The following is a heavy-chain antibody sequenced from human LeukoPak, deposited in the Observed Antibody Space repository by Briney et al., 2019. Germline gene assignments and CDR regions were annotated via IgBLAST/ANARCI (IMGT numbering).Heavy chain of an antibody. V-gene: IGHV4-39*01. Sequence: SETLSLTCTVSGGSISSSSYYWGWIRQPPGKGLEWIGSIYYSGSTYYNPSLKSRVTISVDTSKNQFSLKLSSVTAADTAVYYCTRGIAAAGTGYWGQGTLVTVSS. CDR1: GGSISSSSYY. J-gene: IGHJ4*02. D-gene: IGHD6-13*01. CDR3: TRGIAAAGTGY. CDR2: IYYSGST.